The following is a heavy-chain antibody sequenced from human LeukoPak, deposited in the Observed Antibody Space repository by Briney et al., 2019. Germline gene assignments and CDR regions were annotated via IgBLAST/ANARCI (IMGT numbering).Heavy chain of an antibody. J-gene: IGHJ4*02. D-gene: IGHD6-19*01. CDR1: GFTFSSYA. CDR2: ISYDGSNK. V-gene: IGHV3-30*04. Sequence: TGGCLRLSCAASGFTFSSYATHGVRQAPGKGLEWVAVISYDGSNKYYADSVKGRFTISRDNPKNTLDLQMNSLRAEDTAVYYCARGAVAGLWGQGTLVTVSS. CDR3: ARGAVAGL.